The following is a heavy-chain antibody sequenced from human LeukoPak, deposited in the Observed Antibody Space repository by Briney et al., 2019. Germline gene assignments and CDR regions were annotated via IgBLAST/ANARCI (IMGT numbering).Heavy chain of an antibody. J-gene: IGHJ6*02. CDR1: GGTFSSYA. V-gene: IGHV1-69*01. CDR3: ARWIVVVPAARRGGYYYYGMDV. D-gene: IGHD2-2*01. Sequence: GASVKVSCNASGGTFSSYAISWVREAPGQGLEWMGGIIPICGTANYAQKFQGRVTITADESTSTAYMELSSLRSEDTAVYYCARWIVVVPAARRGGYYYYGMDVWGQGTTVTVSS. CDR2: IIPICGTA.